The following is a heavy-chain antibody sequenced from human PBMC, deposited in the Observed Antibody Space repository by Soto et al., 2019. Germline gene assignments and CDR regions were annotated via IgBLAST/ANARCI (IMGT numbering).Heavy chain of an antibody. V-gene: IGHV3-33*01. J-gene: IGHJ6*02. CDR1: GFTFSSYG. Sequence: GGSLRLSCAASGFTFSSYGMHWVRQAPGKGLEWVAVIWYDGSNKYYADSVKGRFTISRDNSKNTLYLQMNSLRAEDTAVYYCARDQDGIYYYYYYGMDVWGQGTTVTVSS. CDR3: ARDQDGIYYYYYYGMDV. D-gene: IGHD1-20*01. CDR2: IWYDGSNK.